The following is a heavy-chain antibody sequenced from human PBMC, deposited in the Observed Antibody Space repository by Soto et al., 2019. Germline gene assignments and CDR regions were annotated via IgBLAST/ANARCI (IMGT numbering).Heavy chain of an antibody. D-gene: IGHD2-2*01. CDR2: IYWDDDK. CDR1: GFSLSTSGVG. CDR3: AHRRDIVVVPAATGWFDP. J-gene: IGHJ5*02. Sequence: QITLKESGPTLVKPTQTLTLTCTFSGFSLSTSGVGVGWIRQPPGKALEWLALIYWDDDKRYSPSLKSRLTLTKDTSKNQVVLTMTNMDPVDTATYYCAHRRDIVVVPAATGWFDPWGQGTLVTVSS. V-gene: IGHV2-5*02.